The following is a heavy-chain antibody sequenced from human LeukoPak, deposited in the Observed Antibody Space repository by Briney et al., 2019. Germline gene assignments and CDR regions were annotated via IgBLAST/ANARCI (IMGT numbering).Heavy chain of an antibody. J-gene: IGHJ4*02. CDR3: ARRPEYSSGWYYFDY. D-gene: IGHD6-19*01. CDR2: IYPGDSDT. Sequence: GESLKISCKGSGYSFSSYWIDWVRQMPGKGLEWMGIIYPGDSDTTYSPSFQGQVTISADKSISTAYLQWSSLKASDTAIYYCARRPEYSSGWYYFDYWGQGTLVTVSS. CDR1: GYSFSSYW. V-gene: IGHV5-51*01.